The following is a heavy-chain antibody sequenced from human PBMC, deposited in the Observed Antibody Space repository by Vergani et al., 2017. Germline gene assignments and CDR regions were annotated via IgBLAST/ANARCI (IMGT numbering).Heavy chain of an antibody. CDR3: ARSSGLYDSSGYYWFYYYYYMDV. D-gene: IGHD3-22*01. J-gene: IGHJ6*03. CDR1: GFTFSSYW. Sequence: EVQLLESGGGLVQPGGSLRLSCAASGFTFSSYWMSWVRQAPGKGLEWVANIKQDGSEKYYVDSVKGRFTISRDNAKNSLYLQMNSLRAEETAVYYCARSSGLYDSSGYYWFYYYYYMDVWGKGTTVTVSS. V-gene: IGHV3-7*03. CDR2: IKQDGSEK.